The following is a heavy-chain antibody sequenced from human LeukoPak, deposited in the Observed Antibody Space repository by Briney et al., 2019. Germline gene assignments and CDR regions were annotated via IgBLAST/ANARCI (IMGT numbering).Heavy chain of an antibody. CDR1: GFTFSFYG. J-gene: IGHJ4*02. D-gene: IGHD2/OR15-2a*01. CDR3: AKDFLFPGDYFDY. V-gene: IGHV3-30*02. Sequence: GGSLRLSCATSGFTFSFYGMHWVRQAPGKGLEWVAFIQYDGSYKLYADSVQGRFSISRDNSKNTLYLQMNSLRAEDTAVYYCAKDFLFPGDYFDYWGQGTLVTVSS. CDR2: IQYDGSYK.